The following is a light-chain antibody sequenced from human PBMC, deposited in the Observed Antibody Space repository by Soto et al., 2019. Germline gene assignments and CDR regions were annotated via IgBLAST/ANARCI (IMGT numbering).Light chain of an antibody. V-gene: IGLV2-14*01. J-gene: IGLJ1*01. Sequence: QSVLTPPAPVSGSRGQSITISCTGTSRDVGGYNYVSWYQQHPGNAPKLMIYEVSNRPSGVSNRFSGSKSGETAFRTISGFQAEEVADYDCRSYTNRSTLVLATETKVTGL. CDR3: RSYTNRSTLV. CDR2: EVS. CDR1: SRDVGGYNY.